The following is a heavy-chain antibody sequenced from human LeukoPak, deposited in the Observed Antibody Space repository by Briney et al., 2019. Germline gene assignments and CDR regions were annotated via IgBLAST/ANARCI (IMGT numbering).Heavy chain of an antibody. Sequence: PSETLSLTCNVSGGSISGGGYYWGWVRQTPGMGLEWIGSSHYGGTTYYNPSNRSRVAISVDTSTNQISLNLRSVSAADTALFYCARERIHLERRGAFDIWGHGTTVSVSS. CDR3: ARERIHLERRGAFDI. J-gene: IGHJ3*02. D-gene: IGHD1-1*01. CDR1: GGSISGGGYY. CDR2: SHYGGTT. V-gene: IGHV4-39*07.